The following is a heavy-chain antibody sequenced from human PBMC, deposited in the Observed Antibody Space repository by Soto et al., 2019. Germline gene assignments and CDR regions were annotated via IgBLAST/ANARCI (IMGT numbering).Heavy chain of an antibody. Sequence: PGGSLRLSCTASGFRFSSYAVNWVRQAPGKGLEWVSYISSSSSTIYYADSVKGRFTISRDDSENTAYLQMNSLKTEDTAVYYCTRPLWLDSASPLDVWGQGTTVTVSS. CDR3: TRPLWLDSASPLDV. D-gene: IGHD6-19*01. CDR1: GFRFSSYA. CDR2: ISSSSSTI. J-gene: IGHJ6*02. V-gene: IGHV3-48*01.